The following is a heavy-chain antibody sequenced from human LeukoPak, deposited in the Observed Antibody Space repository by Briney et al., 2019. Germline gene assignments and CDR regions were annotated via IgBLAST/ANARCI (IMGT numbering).Heavy chain of an antibody. CDR3: ARHKLGVVRGVAGYYYGMDV. D-gene: IGHD3-10*01. J-gene: IGHJ6*02. Sequence: LSETLSPTCTVSGGSINSSRYYWGWIRQPPGKGLEWIGSIYYSGNTYYNPSLKSRVTISGDTSKNQFSLKLSSVPAADTAVYYCARHKLGVVRGVAGYYYGMDVWGQGTTVTVSS. V-gene: IGHV4-39*01. CDR1: GGSINSSRYY. CDR2: IYYSGNT.